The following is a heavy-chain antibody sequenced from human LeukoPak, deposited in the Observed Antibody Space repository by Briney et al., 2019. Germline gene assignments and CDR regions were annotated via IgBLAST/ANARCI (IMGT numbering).Heavy chain of an antibody. V-gene: IGHV4-34*01. CDR1: GGSFSGYY. D-gene: IGHD2-15*01. Sequence: SETLSLTCAVYGGSFSGYYWSWIRQPPGKGLEWIGEINHSGSTNYNPSLKSRVTISVDMSKNQFSLKLSSVTAADTAVYYCARRYCSGGSCYSDGYYGMDVWGQGTTVTVSS. CDR2: INHSGST. CDR3: ARRYCSGGSCYSDGYYGMDV. J-gene: IGHJ6*02.